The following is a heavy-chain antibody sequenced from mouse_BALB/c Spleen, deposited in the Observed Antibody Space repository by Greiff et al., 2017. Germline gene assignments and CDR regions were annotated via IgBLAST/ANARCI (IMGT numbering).Heavy chain of an antibody. J-gene: IGHJ4*01. CDR3: ARGGLGYYNAMDY. V-gene: IGHV5-4*02. CDR2: ISDGGSYT. CDR1: GFTFSDYY. Sequence: EVKVVESGGGLVKPGGSLKLSCAASGFTFSDYYMYWVRQTPEKRLEWVATISDGGSYTYYPDSVKGRFTISRDNAKNNLYLQMSSLKSEDTAMYYCARGGLGYYNAMDYWGQGTSVTVSS. D-gene: IGHD2-2*01.